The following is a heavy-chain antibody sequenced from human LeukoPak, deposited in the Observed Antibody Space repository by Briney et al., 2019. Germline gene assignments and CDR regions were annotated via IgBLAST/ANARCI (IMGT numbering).Heavy chain of an antibody. CDR2: LRGDGET. CDR3: AKARSVSDADAVW. V-gene: IGHV3-23*01. D-gene: IGHD6-19*01. J-gene: IGHJ4*02. CDR1: GFVFSSYA. Sequence: PGGSLRLSCAAPGFVFSSYAMSWVRQTPARGLEWVSSLRGDGETFYADSVKGRFTLSRDDSRNTVYLQLNNLRVEDTAIYYCAKARSVSDADAVWWGQGTLVTVSS.